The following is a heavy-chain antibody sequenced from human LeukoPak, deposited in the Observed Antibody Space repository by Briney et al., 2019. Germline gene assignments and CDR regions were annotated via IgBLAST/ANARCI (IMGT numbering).Heavy chain of an antibody. V-gene: IGHV3-7*01. CDR3: ARARRYLGYCSGGSCYGYFDY. Sequence: PGGSLRLSCAASGFTFSSYWMSWVRQAPGKGLEWVANIKQDGSEKYYVDSVKGRFTISRDNAKNSLYLQMNSLRAEDTAVYYCARARRYLGYCSGGSCYGYFDYWGQRTLVTVSS. J-gene: IGHJ4*02. D-gene: IGHD2-15*01. CDR2: IKQDGSEK. CDR1: GFTFSSYW.